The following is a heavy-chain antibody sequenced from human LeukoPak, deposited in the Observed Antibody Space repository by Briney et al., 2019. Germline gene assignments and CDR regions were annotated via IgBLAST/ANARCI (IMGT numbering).Heavy chain of an antibody. CDR3: ARDRASIAVASGWFDP. CDR2: INPNSGGT. J-gene: IGHJ5*02. V-gene: IGHV1-2*02. CDR1: GYTFTCYY. D-gene: IGHD6-19*01. Sequence: ASVKVSCKASGYTFTCYYMHWVRQAPGQGLGWMGCINPNSGGTNYAQKFQGRVSMTRDTAISTVYMELRRLRSDDTPVYYCARDRASIAVASGWFDPWGQGTLVTVSS.